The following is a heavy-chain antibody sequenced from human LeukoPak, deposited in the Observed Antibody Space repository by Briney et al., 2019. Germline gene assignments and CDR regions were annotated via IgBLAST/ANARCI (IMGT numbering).Heavy chain of an antibody. D-gene: IGHD1-26*01. J-gene: IGHJ1*01. CDR3: ARAASGSYWNFHH. Sequence: GASVKVSCKASGYTFTDYYLHWVRQAPGQGLEWMGWINPKSGGTNNAQKFQDRITMTRDTSISTAYMDLRRLRSDDTAVYYCARAASGSYWNFHHWGQGTLIAVSS. CDR2: INPKSGGT. CDR1: GYTFTDYY. V-gene: IGHV1-2*02.